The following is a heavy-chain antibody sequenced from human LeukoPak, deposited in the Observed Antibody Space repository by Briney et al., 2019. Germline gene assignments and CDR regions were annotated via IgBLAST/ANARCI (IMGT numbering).Heavy chain of an antibody. J-gene: IGHJ4*02. CDR3: AHSGAYYYDSSGFDY. V-gene: IGHV2-5*02. CDR2: IYWDDDK. CDR1: VFSLSTSGVG. D-gene: IGHD3-22*01. Sequence: SGPTLVNPTQTLTLTCTFSVFSLSTSGVGVGWIRQPPGKALEWLVLIYWDDDKRYSPSLNSRLTITKDTSKNQVVLTMTNMDPVDTATYFCAHSGAYYYDSSGFDYWGQGTLVTVSS.